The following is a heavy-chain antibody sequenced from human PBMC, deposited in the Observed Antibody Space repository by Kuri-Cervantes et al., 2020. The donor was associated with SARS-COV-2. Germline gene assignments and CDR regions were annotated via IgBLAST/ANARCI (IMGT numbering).Heavy chain of an antibody. CDR1: GGSFSGYY. V-gene: IGHV4-34*01. CDR2: INHIGST. CDR3: GRLGATKRSHYYGVDV. Sequence: SETLSLTCDVYGGSFSGYYWRWIRKPPGKGLEWIGEINHIGSTNYNPSLKSRVTISVDTSKNQFSLKMSSVTAADTAVYYCGRLGATKRSHYYGVDVWGQGTTVTVSS. D-gene: IGHD5-12*01. J-gene: IGHJ6*02.